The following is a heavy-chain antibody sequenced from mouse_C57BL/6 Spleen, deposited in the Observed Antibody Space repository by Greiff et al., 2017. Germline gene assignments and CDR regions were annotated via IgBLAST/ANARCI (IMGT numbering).Heavy chain of an antibody. Sequence: EVKLVESGGGLVQPKGSLTLSCAASGFSFNTYAMNWVRQAPGKGLEWVARIRSKSNNYATYYADSVKDRFTISRDDSESMLYLQMNNLKTEDTAMYYCVRQRGSSYWYFDYWGQGTTLTVSS. V-gene: IGHV10-1*01. CDR3: VRQRGSSYWYFDY. D-gene: IGHD1-1*01. CDR1: GFSFNTYA. J-gene: IGHJ2*01. CDR2: IRSKSNNYAT.